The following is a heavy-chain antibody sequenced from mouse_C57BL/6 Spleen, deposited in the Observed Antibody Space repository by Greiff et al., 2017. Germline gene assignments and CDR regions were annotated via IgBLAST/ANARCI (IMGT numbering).Heavy chain of an antibody. D-gene: IGHD2-4*01. J-gene: IGHJ3*01. CDR3: AREGLRRGAWFAY. CDR1: GYTFTSYW. V-gene: IGHV1-52*01. Sequence: QVQLQQPGAELVRPGSSVKLSCKASGYTFTSYWMHWVKQRPIQGLEWIGNIDPSDSETHYNQKFKDKATLTVDKSSSTAYMQLSSLTSEDSAVYYCAREGLRRGAWFAYWAKGLWSLSLQ. CDR2: IDPSDSET.